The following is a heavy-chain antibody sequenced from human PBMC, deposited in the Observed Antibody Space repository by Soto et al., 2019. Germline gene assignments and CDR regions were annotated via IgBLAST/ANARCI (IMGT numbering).Heavy chain of an antibody. CDR2: ISSSGTYI. CDR3: AKGDSDYYFDS. CDR1: GFTFSRYN. J-gene: IGHJ4*02. D-gene: IGHD4-4*01. V-gene: IGHV3-21*04. Sequence: AGSLRLSCAASGFTFSRYNMNWVRQAPGKGLEWVSSISSSGTYIYYADSMKGRFTISRDNPKNSLYLQMNSLRVDDTALYFCAKGDSDYYFDSLGQGTLVTVSS.